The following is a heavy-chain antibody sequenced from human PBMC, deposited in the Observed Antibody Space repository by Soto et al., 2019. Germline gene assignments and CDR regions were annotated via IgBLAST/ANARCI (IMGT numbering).Heavy chain of an antibody. CDR2: ISILGDST. Sequence: QEQLAESGGGLVKPGGSLRLSCAASGFSFNVYYMTWIHQAPGSGLEWVASISILGDSTYYADSVKGRFTISRDNVQSSLYLQMDTLRPEDTAVYYCARDRAGTRTFPHNTFNLWGQGTTVTVAS. V-gene: IGHV3-11*01. D-gene: IGHD6-19*01. J-gene: IGHJ3*01. CDR1: GFSFNVYY. CDR3: ARDRAGTRTFPHNTFNL.